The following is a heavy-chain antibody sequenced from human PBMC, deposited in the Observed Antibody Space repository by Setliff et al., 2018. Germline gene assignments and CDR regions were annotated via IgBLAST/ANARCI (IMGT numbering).Heavy chain of an antibody. V-gene: IGHV4-39*07. CDR2: IYFGGNT. D-gene: IGHD1-26*01. Sequence: PSETLSLTCTVPGGSISDNGYFWGWVRQPPGKGLEWIGNIYFGGNTYFNPSFKSRVTMSIDTSNSQFSLKLSSVTAADTAIYYCARDASASDGRNAFDIWGQGTMGTV. CDR3: ARDASASDGRNAFDI. J-gene: IGHJ3*02. CDR1: GGSISDNGYF.